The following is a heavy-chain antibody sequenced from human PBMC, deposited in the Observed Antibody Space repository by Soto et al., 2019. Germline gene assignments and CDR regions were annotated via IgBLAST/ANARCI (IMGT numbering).Heavy chain of an antibody. CDR3: ARAIGPTLFDY. V-gene: IGHV3-13*04. D-gene: IGHD3-22*01. J-gene: IGHJ4*02. Sequence: GSLRLSCSASGFTLSSYDMHWVRQGPGKGLEWVSAIGTAGDTNYAGSVKGRFTISRENAKNSLYLQMNSLRAGDTAIYFCARAIGPTLFDYWGQVPLVTVSP. CDR2: IGTAGDT. CDR1: GFTLSSYD.